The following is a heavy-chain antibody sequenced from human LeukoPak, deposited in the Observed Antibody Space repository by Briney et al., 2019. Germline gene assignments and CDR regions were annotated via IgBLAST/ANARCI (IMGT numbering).Heavy chain of an antibody. V-gene: IGHV3-48*04. CDR1: GFTFSSYS. D-gene: IGHD3-10*01. Sequence: GGSLRLSCAASGFTFSSYSMNWVRQAPGKGLEWVSYISSSSSTIYYADSVKGRFTISRDNAKNSLYLQMNSLRAEDTAVYYCASSRARGYGSGSYYDYWGQGTLVTVSS. CDR2: ISSSSSTI. J-gene: IGHJ4*02. CDR3: ASSRARGYGSGSYYDY.